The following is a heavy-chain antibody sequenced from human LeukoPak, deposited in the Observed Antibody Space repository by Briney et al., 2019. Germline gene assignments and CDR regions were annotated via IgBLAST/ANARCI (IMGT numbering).Heavy chain of an antibody. CDR1: GFTFSSYS. D-gene: IGHD1-26*01. CDR3: AKDRTVGASYWYFDL. Sequence: GRSLRLSCAASGFTFSSYSMNWVRQAPGKGLEWVSAISGSGTSTYYADSVRGRFTISRDSSKNTLFLHMNTLRAEDTAIYYCAKDRTVGASYWYFDLWGRGTLVTVSS. V-gene: IGHV3-23*01. CDR2: ISGSGTST. J-gene: IGHJ2*01.